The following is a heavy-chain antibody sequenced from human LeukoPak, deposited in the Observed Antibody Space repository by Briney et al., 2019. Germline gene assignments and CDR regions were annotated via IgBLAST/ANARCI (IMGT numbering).Heavy chain of an antibody. D-gene: IGHD3-3*01. CDR3: ARDHDYDFWSGYSD. J-gene: IGHJ4*02. CDR1: GFTVSSNY. V-gene: IGHV3-66*01. CDR2: IYSGGST. Sequence: GGSLRLSCAASGFTVSSNYMSWVRQAPGKGLEWVSVIYSGGSTYYTDSVKGRFTISRDNSKNTLYLQMNSLRAEDTAVYYCARDHDYDFWSGYSDWGQGTLVTVSS.